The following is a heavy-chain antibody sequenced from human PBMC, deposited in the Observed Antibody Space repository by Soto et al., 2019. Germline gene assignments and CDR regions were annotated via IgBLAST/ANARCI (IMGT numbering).Heavy chain of an antibody. CDR3: ARDEDGSGYFGY. CDR2: IYYSGGT. D-gene: IGHD3-22*01. J-gene: IGHJ4*02. Sequence: SETLSLTCTVSGGSISYTGHYWTWIRQFPGKGLEWLEYIYYSGGTYYRPSLQSRIRISVANSKNQFSLQLNSVTAADTAVYYCARDEDGSGYFGYWGQGALVTVSS. V-gene: IGHV4-31*03. CDR1: GGSISYTGHY.